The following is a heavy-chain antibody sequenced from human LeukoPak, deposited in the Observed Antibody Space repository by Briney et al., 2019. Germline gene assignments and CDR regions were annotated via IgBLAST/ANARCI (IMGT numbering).Heavy chain of an antibody. J-gene: IGHJ6*03. D-gene: IGHD3-10*01. CDR1: GFTFSSYE. CDR3: ARAGRYVVRGVDGNMDV. CDR2: ISSSGSTI. Sequence: GGSLRLSCAASGFTFSSYEMNWVRQAPGKGLEWVSYISSSGSTIYYADSVKGRFTISRDNAENSLYLQMNSLRAEDTAVYYCARAGRYVVRGVDGNMDVWGKGTTVTVSS. V-gene: IGHV3-48*03.